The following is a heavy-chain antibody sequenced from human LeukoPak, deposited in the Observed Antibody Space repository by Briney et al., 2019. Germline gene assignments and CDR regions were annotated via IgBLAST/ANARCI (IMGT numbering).Heavy chain of an antibody. J-gene: IGHJ3*02. D-gene: IGHD6-19*01. CDR2: IYYSGST. CDR3: ARDWGSGWNGDAFDI. Sequence: PSETLSLTCTVSGGSISSSSYYWGWIRQPPGKGLEWIGSIYYSGSTYYNPSLKSRVTISVDTSKKQFSLKLGSVTAADTAVYYCARDWGSGWNGDAFDIWGQGTMVTVSS. CDR1: GGSISSSSYY. V-gene: IGHV4-39*07.